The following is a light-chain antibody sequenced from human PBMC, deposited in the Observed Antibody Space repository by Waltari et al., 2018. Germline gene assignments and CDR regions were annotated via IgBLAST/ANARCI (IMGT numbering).Light chain of an antibody. CDR2: DDS. CDR3: QVWDSSSDHVV. CDR1: NIGRKS. Sequence: SYVLTQPPSVSVAPGQTARITCGGNNIGRKSVHWYQQKPGQAPGLVVYDDSHRPSGIPGRFSGSNSGNTATLTISRVEAGDEADYYCQVWDSSSDHVVFGGGTKLTVL. V-gene: IGLV3-21*02. J-gene: IGLJ2*01.